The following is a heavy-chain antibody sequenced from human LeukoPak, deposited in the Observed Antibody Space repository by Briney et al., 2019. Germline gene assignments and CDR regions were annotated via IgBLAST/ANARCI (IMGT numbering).Heavy chain of an antibody. Sequence: GGSLRLSCAASGFTFSNYCMSWVRQAPGKGLEWVSYISSSGSTIYYADSVKGRFTISRDNAKNSLYLQMNSLRAEDTAVYYCARVTRATIFSFDPWGQGTLVTVSS. J-gene: IGHJ5*02. CDR1: GFTFSNYC. CDR2: ISSSGSTI. CDR3: ARVTRATIFSFDP. D-gene: IGHD3-9*01. V-gene: IGHV3-48*04.